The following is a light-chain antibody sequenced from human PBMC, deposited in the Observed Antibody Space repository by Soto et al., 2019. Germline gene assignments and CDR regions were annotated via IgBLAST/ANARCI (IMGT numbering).Light chain of an antibody. CDR3: TSYVGSSNVNWV. CDR2: EVS. Sequence: QSALTQPPSASGSPGQSVTISCTGTSSDVGAYNRVSWYQHHPDKAPKLMIYEVSKRPSGVPDRFSGSKSGNTASLTVSGPQAEDEADYYCTSYVGSSNVNWVFGGGTKLTVL. J-gene: IGLJ3*02. CDR1: SSDVGAYNR. V-gene: IGLV2-8*01.